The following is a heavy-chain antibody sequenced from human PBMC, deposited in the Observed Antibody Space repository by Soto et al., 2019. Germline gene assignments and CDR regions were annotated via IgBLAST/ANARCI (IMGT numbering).Heavy chain of an antibody. J-gene: IGHJ5*02. D-gene: IGHD1-26*01. V-gene: IGHV3-53*01. CDR2: IYSGGST. Sequence: GGSLRLSCAASGFTVSSNYMSWVRQAPGKGLEWVSVIYSGGSTYYADSVKGRFTISRDNSKNTLYLQMNSLRAEDTAVYYCARGGGYIRVGAKDNWFDPWGQGTLVTVSS. CDR1: GFTVSSNY. CDR3: ARGGGYIRVGAKDNWFDP.